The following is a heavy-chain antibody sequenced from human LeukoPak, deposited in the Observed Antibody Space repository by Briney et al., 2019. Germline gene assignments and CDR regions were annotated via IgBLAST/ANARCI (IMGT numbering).Heavy chain of an antibody. CDR2: ISGDGT. Sequence: GGSLRLSCAASGFTFSVYGMSWVRQAPGKGLEWVSAISGDGTYYADSVKGRFTISRDNSKNTLYLQMNSLRAEDTAVYYCARRSGIAVAGAFDYWGQGTLVTVSS. J-gene: IGHJ4*02. V-gene: IGHV3-23*01. CDR1: GFTFSVYG. D-gene: IGHD6-19*01. CDR3: ARRSGIAVAGAFDY.